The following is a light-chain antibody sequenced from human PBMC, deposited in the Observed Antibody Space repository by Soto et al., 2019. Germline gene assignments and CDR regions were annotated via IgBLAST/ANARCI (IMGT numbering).Light chain of an antibody. CDR2: GAS. Sequence: EIVLTQSPGTLSLSPGERATLSCRASQSVSSSYLAWNQQKPGQAPRLLIYGASSRATGIPDRFSGSGSGTDFTLTISSLEPEDFAVYYCQQYGSSPGTFGQGTKVEIK. CDR1: QSVSSSY. CDR3: QQYGSSPGT. J-gene: IGKJ1*01. V-gene: IGKV3-20*01.